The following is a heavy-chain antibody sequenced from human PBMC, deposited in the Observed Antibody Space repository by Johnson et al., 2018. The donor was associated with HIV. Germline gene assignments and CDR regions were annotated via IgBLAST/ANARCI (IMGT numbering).Heavy chain of an antibody. CDR1: GFTFSSYG. J-gene: IGHJ3*02. CDR3: ARDRWGLKDAFDI. Sequence: QPGGSLRLSCAASGFTFSSYGMHWVRQAPGKGLEWVAVIWYDGSNKYYADSVKGRFTISRDNAKNSLYLQMNSLRAEDTAVYYCARDRWGLKDAFDIWGQGTMVTVSS. D-gene: IGHD3-16*01. V-gene: IGHV3-33*08. CDR2: IWYDGSNK.